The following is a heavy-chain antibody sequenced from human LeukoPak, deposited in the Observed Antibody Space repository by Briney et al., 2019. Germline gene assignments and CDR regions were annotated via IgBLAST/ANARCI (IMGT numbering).Heavy chain of an antibody. Sequence: GGSLRLSCAASGFPFSSYAMTWVRQAPGKGLEWVSAISGSGGSTYYAASVKGRFTISRDNSKTTLSLQMNSMRAEDTAVYYCAKVLQWTDAFDIWGQGTMVTVSS. CDR2: ISGSGGST. CDR1: GFPFSSYA. D-gene: IGHD6-19*01. V-gene: IGHV3-23*01. J-gene: IGHJ3*02. CDR3: AKVLQWTDAFDI.